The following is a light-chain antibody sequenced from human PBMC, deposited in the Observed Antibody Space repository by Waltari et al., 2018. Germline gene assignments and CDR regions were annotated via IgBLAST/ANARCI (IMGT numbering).Light chain of an antibody. CDR1: SSNIGSNY. V-gene: IGLV1-47*01. CDR3: AAWDDSLSRWL. CDR2: RNN. Sequence: QSVLTQPPSASGTPGQRVTISCSGRSSNIGSNYVYWYQHVPGAAPKLLIYRNNQRPSGVPDRFSGSKSGTSASLAISGRRSEDGADYYCAAWDDSLSRWLLGGGTKLTVL. J-gene: IGLJ3*02.